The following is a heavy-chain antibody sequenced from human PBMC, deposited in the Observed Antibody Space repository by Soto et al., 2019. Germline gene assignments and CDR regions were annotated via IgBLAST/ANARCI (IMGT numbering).Heavy chain of an antibody. Sequence: QVQLQQWGAGLLKPSETLSLTCAVYGGSFSGYYWNWIRQPPGKGLEWIGEIKHSGSTNYIPSLKSRVSISVDTSKNLSSLKLSPWTAADTALDNCARGRGLIGYGCEVALVTFSS. CDR2: IKHSGST. CDR3: ARGRGLIGY. J-gene: IGHJ4*02. D-gene: IGHD3-10*01. CDR1: GGSFSGYY. V-gene: IGHV4-34*01.